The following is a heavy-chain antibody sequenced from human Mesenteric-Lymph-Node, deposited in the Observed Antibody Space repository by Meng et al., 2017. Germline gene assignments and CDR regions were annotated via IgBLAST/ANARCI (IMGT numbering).Heavy chain of an antibody. CDR3: ARAMSGIAAAGFDY. V-gene: IGHV1-69*01. D-gene: IGHD6-13*01. CDR1: GGTFTSYA. J-gene: IGHJ4*02. Sequence: VRLGTAGYEGKRPGAPGKVSVQASGGTFTSYAISWVRQAPGQGLEWMGGIIPIFGTANYAQKFQGRVTITADESTSTAYMELSSLRSEDTAVYYCARAMSGIAAAGFDYWGQGTLVTVPQ. CDR2: IIPIFGTA.